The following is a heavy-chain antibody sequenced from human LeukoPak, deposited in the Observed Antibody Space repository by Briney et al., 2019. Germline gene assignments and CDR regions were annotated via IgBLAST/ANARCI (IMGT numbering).Heavy chain of an antibody. CDR3: TRVRIAAAGFDY. D-gene: IGHD6-13*01. CDR2: ISSSSSYI. V-gene: IGHV3-21*01. Sequence: GGSLRLSCAASGFTFSSYSMNWVRQAPGKGLEWVSSISSSSSYIYYADSVKGRFTISRDNAENSLYLQMNSLRAEDTAVYYGTRVRIAAAGFDYWGQGTLVTVSS. CDR1: GFTFSSYS. J-gene: IGHJ4*01.